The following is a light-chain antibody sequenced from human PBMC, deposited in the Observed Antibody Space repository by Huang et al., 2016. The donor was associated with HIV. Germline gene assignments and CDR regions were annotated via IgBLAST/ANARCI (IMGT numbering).Light chain of an antibody. J-gene: IGKJ4*01. V-gene: IGKV3-15*01. Sequence: EIVMTQSPATLSVSPGERATLSCRASQSVSSNLAWYQQKSGQAPRLRIYDASTRATGIPARCSGSGSGTEFTLTISSLQSEDFAVYYCQQYNNWSPLTFGGGTKVEIK. CDR2: DAS. CDR3: QQYNNWSPLT. CDR1: QSVSSN.